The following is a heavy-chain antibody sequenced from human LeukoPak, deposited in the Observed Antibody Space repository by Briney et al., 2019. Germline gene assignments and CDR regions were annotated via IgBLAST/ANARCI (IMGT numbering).Heavy chain of an antibody. D-gene: IGHD1-1*01. CDR2: IYGSGST. Sequence: SETLPLTCTVSGGSISSYYWSWIRQPPGKGLEWIGHIYGSGSTNYNPSLKSRVTLSVDTSKNQFSLKPSSVTAADTAVYYCAREGTSGTHLNWFDPWGQGTLVTVSS. CDR3: AREGTSGTHLNWFDP. V-gene: IGHV4-59*01. J-gene: IGHJ5*02. CDR1: GGSISSYY.